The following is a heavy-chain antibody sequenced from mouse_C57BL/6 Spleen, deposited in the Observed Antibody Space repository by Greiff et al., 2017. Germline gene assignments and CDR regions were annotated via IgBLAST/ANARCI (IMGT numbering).Heavy chain of an antibody. J-gene: IGHJ3*01. CDR2: IHPNSGST. V-gene: IGHV1-64*01. CDR1: GYTFTSYW. Sequence: QVQLQQPGAELVKPGASVKLSCKASGYTFTSYWMHWVKQRPGQGLEWIGMIHPNSGSTNYNEKFKSKATLTVDKPSSTAYMQLSSLTSEDSAVYYCARSGYYGSSYLAWFAYWGQGTLVTVSA. CDR3: ARSGYYGSSYLAWFAY. D-gene: IGHD1-1*01.